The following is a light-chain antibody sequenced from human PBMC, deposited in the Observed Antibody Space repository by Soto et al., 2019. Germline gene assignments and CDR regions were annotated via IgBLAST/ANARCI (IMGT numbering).Light chain of an antibody. CDR3: CSYAGSDSWV. V-gene: IGLV2-23*02. CDR1: SSDVGSYKF. CDR2: EVS. J-gene: IGLJ3*02. Sequence: QSALTQPASGSGSPGQSITISCTGTSSDVGSYKFVSWYQQHPGKAPNLMIYEVSKRPSGVSNRFSGSKSGNTASLTISGLQAGDEAHYYCCSYAGSDSWVFGGGTKLTVL.